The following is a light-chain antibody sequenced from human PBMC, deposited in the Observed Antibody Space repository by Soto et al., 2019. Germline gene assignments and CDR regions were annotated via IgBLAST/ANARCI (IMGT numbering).Light chain of an antibody. CDR3: QQYNNWPFS. V-gene: IGKV3-15*01. Sequence: PRSLSPGERATLSCRAGQGVTTNFAWYQQKSGQSPRLLIYDVSIRATGVPARFSGTGSETDFTLTISGLQSEDSAVYFCQQYNNWPFSFGQGTRLEIK. J-gene: IGKJ5*01. CDR2: DVS. CDR1: QGVTTN.